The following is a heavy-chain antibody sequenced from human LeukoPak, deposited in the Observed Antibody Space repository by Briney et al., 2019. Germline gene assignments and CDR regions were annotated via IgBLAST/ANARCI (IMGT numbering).Heavy chain of an antibody. D-gene: IGHD3-16*01. CDR3: ARDVEGGTFDI. V-gene: IGHV3-7*05. Sequence: PGGSLRLSCAASGFAFSRLWMNWVRQAPGRGLGWVANIDQSGGRNNYVDSVKGRFTISRDNAKNSLFLEMSSLRADDTAVYFCARDVEGGTFDIWGQGTTVTVSS. CDR2: IDQSGGRN. CDR1: GFAFSRLW. J-gene: IGHJ3*02.